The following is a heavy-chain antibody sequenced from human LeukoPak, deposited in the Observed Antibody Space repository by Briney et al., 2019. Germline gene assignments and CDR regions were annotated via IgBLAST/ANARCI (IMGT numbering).Heavy chain of an antibody. CDR1: GGTFSSYA. CDR3: ARLPIAAAGTSYFDY. J-gene: IGHJ4*02. Sequence: ASVKVSCKASGGTFSSYAISWVRQAPGQGLEWMGGIIPIFGTANYAQKFQGRVTITADESTSTAYMELSSLRSEDTAVYYCARLPIAAAGTSYFDYWGQGTLVTVSS. V-gene: IGHV1-69*13. D-gene: IGHD6-13*01. CDR2: IIPIFGTA.